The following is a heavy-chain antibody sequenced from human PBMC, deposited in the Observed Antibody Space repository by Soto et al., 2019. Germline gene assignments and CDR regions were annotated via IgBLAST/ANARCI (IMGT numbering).Heavy chain of an antibody. CDR1: GFTVSSNY. CDR2: IYSGGST. V-gene: IGHV3-53*01. D-gene: IGHD6-6*01. J-gene: IGHJ5*02. Sequence: LRLSCAASGFTVSSNYMSWIRQAPGKGLEWVSVIYSGGSTYYADSVKGRFTISRDNSKNTLYLQMNSLRAEDTAVYYCAGSSSAGWFDPWGQGTLVTVSS. CDR3: AGSSSAGWFDP.